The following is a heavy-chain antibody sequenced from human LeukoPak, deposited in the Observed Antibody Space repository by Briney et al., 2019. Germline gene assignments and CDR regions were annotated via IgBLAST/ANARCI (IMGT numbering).Heavy chain of an antibody. V-gene: IGHV3-15*01. CDR3: TPDYIAPGRSYYFDY. CDR2: IKSKTDGVTT. CDR1: GFTFTNAW. D-gene: IGHD1-26*01. J-gene: IGHJ4*02. Sequence: PGGSLRLSCAASGFTSGFTFTNAWMSWVRQAPGKGLEWVGRIKSKTDGVTTDYAAPVKGRFTISRDDSQNTVYLQMNSLKTEDTAVYYCTPDYIAPGRSYYFDYWGQGTLVTVSS.